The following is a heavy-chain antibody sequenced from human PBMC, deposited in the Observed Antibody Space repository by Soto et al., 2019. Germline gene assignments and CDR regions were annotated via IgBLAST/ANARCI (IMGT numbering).Heavy chain of an antibody. V-gene: IGHV3-23*01. CDR1: GFTFSNYA. J-gene: IGHJ5*02. D-gene: IGHD6-19*01. CDR3: ARRSGWYGGLDP. CDR2: ISSSGGSP. Sequence: GGSLRLSCAASGFTFSNYAMSWVRQAPAQGLEWVSAISSSGGSPYYADSVKGRFTISRDNSKNTLYLQMSSLSAEDTAVYYCARRSGWYGGLDPWGQGTLVTVSS.